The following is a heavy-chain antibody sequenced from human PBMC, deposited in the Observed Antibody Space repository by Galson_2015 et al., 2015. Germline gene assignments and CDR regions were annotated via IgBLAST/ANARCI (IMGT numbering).Heavy chain of an antibody. CDR2: INTNTGNP. J-gene: IGHJ3*02. CDR1: GYSFTSYA. D-gene: IGHD3-22*01. CDR3: ARVTQYEDSSGYSPNDAFDI. Sequence: SVKVSCKASGYSFTSYAMNWVRQAPGQGLEWMGWINTNTGNPTYAQGFTGRFVFSLDTSVSTAYLQISSLKAEDTAVYYCARVTQYEDSSGYSPNDAFDIWGQGTMVTVSS. V-gene: IGHV7-4-1*02.